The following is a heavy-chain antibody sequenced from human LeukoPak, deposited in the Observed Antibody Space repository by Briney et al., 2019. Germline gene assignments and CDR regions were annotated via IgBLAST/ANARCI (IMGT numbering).Heavy chain of an antibody. J-gene: IGHJ3*02. V-gene: IGHV3-48*03. D-gene: IGHD2-15*01. CDR1: GFTFSSYE. Sequence: GGSLRLSCAASGFTFSSYEMNWVRQAPGKGLEWVSYISSSGSTIYYADSVKGRFTISRDNAKNSLYLQMNSLRAEDTAVYYCVRDWDLHCSGGSCYADAFDIWGQGTMVTVSS. CDR3: VRDWDLHCSGGSCYADAFDI. CDR2: ISSSGSTI.